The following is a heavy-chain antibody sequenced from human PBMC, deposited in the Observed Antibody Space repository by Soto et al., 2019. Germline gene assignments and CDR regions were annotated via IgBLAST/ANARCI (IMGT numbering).Heavy chain of an antibody. Sequence: SETLSLTCTVSGGSISSSSYYWGWIRQPPGKGLEWIGSIYYSGSTYYNPSLKSRVTISVDTSKNQFSLKLSSVTAADTAVYYCARTYDDYYDSSGYYYWGQGTLVTVSS. V-gene: IGHV4-39*01. D-gene: IGHD3-22*01. CDR2: IYYSGST. CDR3: ARTYDDYYDSSGYYY. J-gene: IGHJ4*02. CDR1: GGSISSSSYY.